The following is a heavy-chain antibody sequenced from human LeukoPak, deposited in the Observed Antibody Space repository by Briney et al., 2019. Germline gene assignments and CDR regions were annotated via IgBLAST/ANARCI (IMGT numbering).Heavy chain of an antibody. CDR2: ISAYNGNT. CDR1: GYTFTSYY. CDR3: ARETELYGMDV. J-gene: IGHJ6*02. Sequence: ASVKVSCKASGYTFTSYYMHWVRQAPGQGLEWMGWISAYNGNTNYAQKLQGRVTMTTDTSTSTAYMELRSLRSDDTAVYYCARETELYGMDVWGQGTTVTVSS. V-gene: IGHV1-18*04. D-gene: IGHD1-26*01.